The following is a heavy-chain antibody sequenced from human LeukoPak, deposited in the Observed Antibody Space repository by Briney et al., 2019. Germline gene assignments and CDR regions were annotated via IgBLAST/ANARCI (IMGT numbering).Heavy chain of an antibody. V-gene: IGHV4-34*01. D-gene: IGHD3-10*01. CDR2: INHSGST. CDR3: SRRQRITKFRGKFDP. Sequence: PSETLSLTCAVYGGSFSGYYWSWIRQPPGKGLEWIGEINHSGSTNYNPSLKSRVTISVDTSKNQFSLKLSSVTAADTAVYYCSRRQRITKFRGKFDPWGQGTLVTVSS. J-gene: IGHJ5*02. CDR1: GGSFSGYY.